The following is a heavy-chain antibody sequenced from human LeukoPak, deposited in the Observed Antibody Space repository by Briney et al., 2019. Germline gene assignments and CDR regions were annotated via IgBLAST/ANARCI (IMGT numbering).Heavy chain of an antibody. CDR2: ILPVGIEK. J-gene: IGHJ4*02. CDR3: ARGSGDY. Sequence: GGCLRLSCAASGLTFSGYWMNWVRQAPGKGLEWVANILPVGIEKYYVDSVKGGFTISRDNAKNSLYLQMTSLRAEDTAVYYCARGSGDYSGQGTLVTVSS. V-gene: IGHV3-7*04. CDR1: GLTFSGYW.